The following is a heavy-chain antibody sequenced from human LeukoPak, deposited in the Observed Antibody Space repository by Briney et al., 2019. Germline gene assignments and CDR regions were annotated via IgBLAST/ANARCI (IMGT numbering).Heavy chain of an antibody. D-gene: IGHD6-13*01. CDR1: GFDFSSNW. Sequence: GGSLRLSCAASGFDFSSNWMHWVRHAPGQGLVWVSRIKGDGISTNYADSVKGRFTISRDNSKNTLYLQMNSLRAEDTAVYYCAKRGRGAAAGYLDYWGQGTLVTVSS. CDR3: AKRGRGAAAGYLDY. CDR2: IKGDGIST. V-gene: IGHV3-74*01. J-gene: IGHJ4*02.